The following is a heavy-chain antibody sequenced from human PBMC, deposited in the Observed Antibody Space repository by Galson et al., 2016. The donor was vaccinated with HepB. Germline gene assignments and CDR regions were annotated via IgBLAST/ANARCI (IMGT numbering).Heavy chain of an antibody. V-gene: IGHV3-7*03. CDR3: ARLSLVVGGTIDY. J-gene: IGHJ4*02. CDR2: IKHDGGEK. D-gene: IGHD6-19*01. Sequence: SLRLSCAASGFVFSTYLMTWVRQAPGRGLEWVANIKHDGGEKYYVESVKGRFIISRDNAQDSLYLQMNSLRAEDTAVYYCARLSLVVGGTIDYWGQGTLVTVSS. CDR1: GFVFSTYL.